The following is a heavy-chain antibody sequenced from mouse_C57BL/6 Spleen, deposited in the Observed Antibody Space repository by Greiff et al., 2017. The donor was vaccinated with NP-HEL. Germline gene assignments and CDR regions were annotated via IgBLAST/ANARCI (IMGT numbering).Heavy chain of an antibody. D-gene: IGHD2-5*01. CDR2: ISYDGSN. J-gene: IGHJ4*01. Sequence: EVKLQESGPGLVKPSQSLSLTCSVTGYSITSGYYWNWIRQFPGNKLEWMGYISYDGSNNYNPSLKNRISITRDTSKNQFFLKLNSVTTEDTATYYCARDRSNYDYAMDYWGKGTSVTVSS. V-gene: IGHV3-6*01. CDR1: GYSITSGYY. CDR3: ARDRSNYDYAMDY.